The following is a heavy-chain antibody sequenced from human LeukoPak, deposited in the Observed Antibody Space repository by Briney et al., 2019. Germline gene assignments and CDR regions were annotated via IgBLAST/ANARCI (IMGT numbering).Heavy chain of an antibody. D-gene: IGHD1/OR15-1a*01. CDR1: GFAFSTYA. V-gene: IGHV3-23*01. CDR3: AKGGSFGGRREHDY. Sequence: GGSLRLSCAASGFAFSTYAMSWVRQPPGEGLEWVATPSGNGDTTYYADSVKGRFTVSRDNSKNTPYLQMNSLRAEDTAVYYCAKGGSFGGRREHDYWGQGTLVTVSS. J-gene: IGHJ4*02. CDR2: PSGNGDTT.